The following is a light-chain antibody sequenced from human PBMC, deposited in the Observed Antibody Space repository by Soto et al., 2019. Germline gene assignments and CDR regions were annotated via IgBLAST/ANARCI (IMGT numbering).Light chain of an antibody. J-gene: IGKJ3*01. CDR3: QQYNNWPFT. V-gene: IGKV3-15*01. CDR1: QSVSSN. Sequence: EIVMTQSPATLSVSPGERATLSCRASQSVSSNLAWYQQKPGQAPRLLIYGASTRATGIPARFSGSGSGTEFTLTISXLQSEDFAVYYCQQYNNWPFTFGPGTKVDIK. CDR2: GAS.